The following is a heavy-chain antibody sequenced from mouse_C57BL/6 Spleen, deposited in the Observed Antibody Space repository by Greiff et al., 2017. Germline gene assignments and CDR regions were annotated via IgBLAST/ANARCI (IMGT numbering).Heavy chain of an antibody. CDR3: ARGHILRHYYAMDY. CDR1: GYTFTGYW. CDR2: ILPGSGST. D-gene: IGHD1-2*01. J-gene: IGHJ4*01. V-gene: IGHV1-9*01. Sequence: QVQLQQSGAELMKPGASVKLSCKATGYTFTGYWIEWVKQRPGHGLEWIGEILPGSGSTNYNEKFKGKATFTADTSSNTAYMQLSSLTTEDSDIDDCARGHILRHYYAMDYWGQGTSVTVSS.